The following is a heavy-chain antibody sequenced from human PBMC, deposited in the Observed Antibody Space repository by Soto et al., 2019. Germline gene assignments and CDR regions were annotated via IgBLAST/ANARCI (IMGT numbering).Heavy chain of an antibody. CDR3: ARGVMTYYYYGMDV. CDR2: INHSGST. CDR1: GGSFSGYY. J-gene: IGHJ6*02. Sequence: PSLTCAVYGGSFSGYYWSWIRQPPGKGLEWIGEINHSGSTNYNPSLKSRVTISVDTSKNQFSLKLSSVTAADTAVYYCARGVMTYYYYGMDVWGQGTTVTVSS. D-gene: IGHD3-16*01. V-gene: IGHV4-34*01.